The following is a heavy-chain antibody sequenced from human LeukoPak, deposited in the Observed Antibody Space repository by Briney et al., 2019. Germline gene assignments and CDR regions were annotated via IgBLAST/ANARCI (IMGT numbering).Heavy chain of an antibody. D-gene: IGHD4/OR15-4a*01. J-gene: IGHJ6*02. CDR3: AREDPQTRVPEGLDV. V-gene: IGHV4-59*01. CDR1: GGSISSYY. Sequence: PSETLSLTCALSGGSISSYYWSWIRQPPGRALEGIGYIYFSGTTNYNPSLKSRVTISVDTSKNQFSLSLTSVTAADTAVYYCAREDPQTRVPEGLDVWGQGTTVTVSS. CDR2: IYFSGTT.